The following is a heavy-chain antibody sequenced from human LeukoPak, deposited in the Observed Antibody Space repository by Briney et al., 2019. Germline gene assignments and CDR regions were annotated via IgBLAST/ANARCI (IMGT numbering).Heavy chain of an antibody. J-gene: IGHJ3*02. CDR2: IYYSGST. D-gene: IGHD2-21*02. CDR3: ARVRHIVVVTAREADGFDI. V-gene: IGHV4-61*01. CDR1: GGSVSSGSYY. Sequence: PSGTLSLTCTVSGGSVSSGSYYWSWIRQPPGKGLEWIGYIYYSGSTNYNPSLKSRVTISVDTSKNQFSLKLSSVTAADTAVYYCARVRHIVVVTAREADGFDIWGQGTMVTVSS.